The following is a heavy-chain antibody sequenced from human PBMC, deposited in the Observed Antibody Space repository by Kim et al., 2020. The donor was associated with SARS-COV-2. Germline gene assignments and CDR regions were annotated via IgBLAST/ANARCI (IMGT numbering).Heavy chain of an antibody. J-gene: IGHJ6*02. CDR1: GFRSSNYY. CDR3: ARVIFRDGFDV. D-gene: IGHD2-15*01. CDR2: ISNDGGVT. V-gene: IGHV3-74*01. Sequence: GGSLRLSCAASGFRSSNYYVNWVRQRPGKGLEWVSRISNDGGVTHYADSVRGRFTMSRDSAENTVYLQMNSLSAEDTAVYFCARVIFRDGFDVWGQGTTVSVSS.